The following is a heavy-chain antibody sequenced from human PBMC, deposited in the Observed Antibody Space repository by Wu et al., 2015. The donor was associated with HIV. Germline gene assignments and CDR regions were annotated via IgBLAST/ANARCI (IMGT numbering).Heavy chain of an antibody. Sequence: QVQLVQSGAEVKKPGASVKVSCKASGYTFTGHYMHWVRQAPGQGLEWMGWINPNSGGTNYAQKFQGRVTMTSDTSISTAYMEVSRLRSDDTAVYYCAREGMNYGLGSYSFFDSWGQGTLVTVSS. J-gene: IGHJ4*02. CDR2: INPNSGGT. CDR3: AREGMNYGLGSYSFFDS. D-gene: IGHD3-16*01. CDR1: GYTFTGHY. V-gene: IGHV1-2*02.